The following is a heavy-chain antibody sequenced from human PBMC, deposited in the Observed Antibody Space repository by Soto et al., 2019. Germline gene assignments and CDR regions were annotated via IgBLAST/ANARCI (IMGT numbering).Heavy chain of an antibody. CDR2: ITTYNGNT. V-gene: IGHV1-18*01. CDR1: RYIFTNYG. J-gene: IGHJ6*02. D-gene: IGHD2-21*02. Sequence: QVQLVQSGVEVREPGASVKVSCKAVRYIFTNYGVSWVRQAPGQGLEWMGGITTYNGNTEYAQKFQGRVTMTTDASTNTAYMELGSLSSDDTASYYCASAVTGYGMDVWGQGTTVTVSS. CDR3: ASAVTGYGMDV.